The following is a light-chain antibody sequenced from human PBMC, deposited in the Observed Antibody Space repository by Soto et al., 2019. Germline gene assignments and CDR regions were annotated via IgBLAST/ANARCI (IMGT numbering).Light chain of an antibody. CDR2: GAS. V-gene: IGKV3-15*01. CDR1: QSVSSN. J-gene: IGKJ2*01. Sequence: VMTQSPATLSVSPGERATLSCRASQSVSSNVAWYQQIPGQTPRLLIYGASTRATGIPVRFSGSGSGTEFTLTISSLQSEDFAVYYCHQYDDGPYTFGQGTK. CDR3: HQYDDGPYT.